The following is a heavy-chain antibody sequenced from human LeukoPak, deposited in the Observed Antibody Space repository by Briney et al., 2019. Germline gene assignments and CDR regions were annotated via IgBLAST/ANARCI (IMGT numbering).Heavy chain of an antibody. V-gene: IGHV3-21*01. CDR2: ISSSSSYI. Sequence: GGSLRLSCAASGFTFSSYSMNWVRQAPGKRLEWVSSISSSSSYIYYADSVKGRFTISRDNAKNSLYLQMNSLRAEDTAVYYCARAIYGDYGQNYYYYMDVWGKGTTVTVSS. CDR3: ARAIYGDYGQNYYYYMDV. CDR1: GFTFSSYS. J-gene: IGHJ6*03. D-gene: IGHD4-17*01.